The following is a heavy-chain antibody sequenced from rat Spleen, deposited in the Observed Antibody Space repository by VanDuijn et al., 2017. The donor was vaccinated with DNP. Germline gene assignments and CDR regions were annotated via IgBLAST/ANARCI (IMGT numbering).Heavy chain of an antibody. CDR1: GYSITSNY. D-gene: IGHD1-1*01. J-gene: IGHJ1*01. Sequence: EVQLQESGPGLVKPSQSLSLTCSVTGYSITSNYWAWIRKFPGNKMEWMGYISYSGSTGYNPSLRSRISITRDTSRNQFFLQLSSVTTADTATYYCIRGDYSAPYWYFDFWGPGTMVTVSS. CDR2: ISYSGST. CDR3: IRGDYSAPYWYFDF. V-gene: IGHV3-1*01.